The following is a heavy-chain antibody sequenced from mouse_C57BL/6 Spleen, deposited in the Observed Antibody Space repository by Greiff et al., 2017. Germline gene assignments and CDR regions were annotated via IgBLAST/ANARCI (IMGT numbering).Heavy chain of an antibody. J-gene: IGHJ3*01. Sequence: VHVQQSGPGLVQPSQSLSITCTVSGFSFTSYGVHWIRQPPGKSLEWMGDIWCGGSTDYNPAFISRLSIRKDNSKSQVFLKMNFLPAEDTAIYYCARTGGYDGFDYWGQGTMVTVSS. D-gene: IGHD2-2*01. V-gene: IGHV2-4*01. CDR1: GFSFTSYG. CDR2: IWCGGST. CDR3: ARTGGYDGFDY.